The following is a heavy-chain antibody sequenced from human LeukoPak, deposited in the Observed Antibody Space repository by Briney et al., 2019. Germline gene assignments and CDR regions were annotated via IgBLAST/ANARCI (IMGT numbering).Heavy chain of an antibody. Sequence: ASVKVSCKASGYTFTSYSISWVRQAPGQGLEWMGWISAYNGNTNYAQKLQGRVTMTTDTSTSTAYMELRSLRSDDTAVYYCASCSSTSCHDYYFDYWGQGTLVTVSS. J-gene: IGHJ4*02. CDR2: ISAYNGNT. D-gene: IGHD2-2*01. CDR1: GYTFTSYS. CDR3: ASCSSTSCHDYYFDY. V-gene: IGHV1-18*01.